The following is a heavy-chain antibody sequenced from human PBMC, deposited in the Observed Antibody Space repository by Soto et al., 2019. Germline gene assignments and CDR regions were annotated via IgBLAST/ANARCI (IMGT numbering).Heavy chain of an antibody. CDR1: GFTFSSYA. D-gene: IGHD3-3*01. CDR2: ISYDGSNK. J-gene: IGHJ4*02. CDR3: ARVLRFLEWLSHFDY. V-gene: IGHV3-30-3*01. Sequence: GGSLRLSCAASGFTFSSYAMHWVRQAPGKGLEWVAVISYDGSNKYYADSVKGRFTISRDNSKNTLYLQMNSLRAEDTAVYYCARVLRFLEWLSHFDYWGQGTLVTVSS.